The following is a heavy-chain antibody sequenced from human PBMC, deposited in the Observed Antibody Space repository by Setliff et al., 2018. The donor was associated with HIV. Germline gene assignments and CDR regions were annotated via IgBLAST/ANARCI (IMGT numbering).Heavy chain of an antibody. CDR1: GYTFTNYD. CDR2: VNPNSGDA. D-gene: IGHD3-10*01. CDR3: ARNFGLSPSGKYYYYYGMDI. V-gene: IGHV1-2*02. J-gene: IGHJ6*02. Sequence: GASVKVSCKASGYTFTNYDINWVRQSPGQGLEWLGWVNPNSGDAIYAQNFQGRVTMTRDTSINAAYMELRGLRSDDTAVYYCARNFGLSPSGKYYYYYGMDIWGQGTTVTVSS.